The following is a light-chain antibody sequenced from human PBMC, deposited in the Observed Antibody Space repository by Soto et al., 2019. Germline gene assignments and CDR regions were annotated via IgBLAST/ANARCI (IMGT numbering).Light chain of an antibody. Sequence: QSALTQPASVSGSPGQSITISCTGTSSDVGGYNYVSWYQQHPGKAPKLMIYEVSNRPSGISNRFSGSKSGNTASLTISGLQAEDEADYYCSSYTTSDTWVFAGGTKVT. CDR1: SSDVGGYNY. CDR3: SSYTTSDTWV. J-gene: IGLJ3*02. V-gene: IGLV2-14*01. CDR2: EVS.